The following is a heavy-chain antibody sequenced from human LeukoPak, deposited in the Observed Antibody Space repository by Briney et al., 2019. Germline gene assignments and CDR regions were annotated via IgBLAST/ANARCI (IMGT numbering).Heavy chain of an antibody. J-gene: IGHJ4*02. CDR1: GDTVSGNSGA. CDR3: ARALERYYFDF. D-gene: IGHD1-1*01. Sequence: SQTLSLTCAISGDTVSGNSGAWIWIRQSSSRGLEWLGRTYYMSKWFHEYAVSVKGRIIISPDTANNQFSLHLSSVTADDTGVYYCARALERYYFDFWGQGTLVTVSS. V-gene: IGHV6-1*01. CDR2: TYYMSKWFH.